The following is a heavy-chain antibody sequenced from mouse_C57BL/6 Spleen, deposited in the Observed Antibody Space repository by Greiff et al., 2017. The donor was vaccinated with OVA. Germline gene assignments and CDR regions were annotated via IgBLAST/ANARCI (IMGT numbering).Heavy chain of an antibody. CDR2: IDPYDSYT. D-gene: IGHD2-4*01. CDR3: ASSRDYDDYFDD. V-gene: IGHV1-69*01. Sequence: QVQLQQPGAELVMPGASVKLSCKASGYTFTSYWMHWVKQRPGQGLEWIGEIDPYDSYTNYNQKFKGKSTLTVDKSSSTAYMQLSSLTSEDSAVYYCASSRDYDDYFDDRGQGTTLTVSS. CDR1: GYTFTSYW. J-gene: IGHJ2*01.